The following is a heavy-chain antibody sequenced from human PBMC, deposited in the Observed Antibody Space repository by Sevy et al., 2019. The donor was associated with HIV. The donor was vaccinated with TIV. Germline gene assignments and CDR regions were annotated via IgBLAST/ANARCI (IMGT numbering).Heavy chain of an antibody. CDR3: ARDQGIDFWSGYYSLDYYYGMDV. J-gene: IGHJ6*02. Sequence: GGSLRLSCAASGLTFSSYAMHWVRQAPGKGLEWVAVISYDGSNKYYADSVKGRFTISRDNSKNTLYLQMNSLRAEDTAVYYCARDQGIDFWSGYYSLDYYYGMDVWGQGTTVTVSS. CDR1: GLTFSSYA. CDR2: ISYDGSNK. V-gene: IGHV3-30-3*01. D-gene: IGHD3-3*01.